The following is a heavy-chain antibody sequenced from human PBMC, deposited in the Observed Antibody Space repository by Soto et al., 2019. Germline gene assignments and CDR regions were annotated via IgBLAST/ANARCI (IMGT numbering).Heavy chain of an antibody. CDR2: ISGSGGSA. CDR1: GFTFSNYA. CDR3: AKLTGYPWAFDV. J-gene: IGHJ3*01. Sequence: PGGSLRLSCAASGFTFSNYAVSWVRQAPGKGLEWVSAISGSGGSAYYADSVKGRFTVSRDNSKNTLYLQMNSLRAEDTAVYYCAKLTGYPWAFDVWGQGTMVTVSS. V-gene: IGHV3-23*01. D-gene: IGHD1-1*01.